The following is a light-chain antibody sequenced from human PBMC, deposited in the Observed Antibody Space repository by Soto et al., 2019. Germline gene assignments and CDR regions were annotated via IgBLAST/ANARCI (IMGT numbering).Light chain of an antibody. CDR1: QGISSY. CDR2: AAS. V-gene: IGKV1-8*01. Sequence: AIRMTQSPSSLSASTGDRVTIACRASQGISSYLAWYQQKPGKAPKFLIYAASTLQSGVPSRFSGSGSGTDFTLTISCLQSEDFATYYCQQYYSYPPTFGQGTKVEIK. CDR3: QQYYSYPPT. J-gene: IGKJ1*01.